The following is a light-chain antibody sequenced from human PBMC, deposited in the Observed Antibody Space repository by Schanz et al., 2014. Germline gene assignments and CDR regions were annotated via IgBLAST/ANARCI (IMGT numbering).Light chain of an antibody. Sequence: EIVLTQSPGTLSLSPGERATLSCRASQSVTSTYLAWYQQKPGQAPRLLIYAASFRATGISDRFIGSGSGTDFTLTITRLEPEDFAVFYCQQGDNWLTFGGGTKVEIK. CDR3: QQGDNWLT. J-gene: IGKJ4*01. V-gene: IGKV3D-20*02. CDR1: QSVTSTY. CDR2: AAS.